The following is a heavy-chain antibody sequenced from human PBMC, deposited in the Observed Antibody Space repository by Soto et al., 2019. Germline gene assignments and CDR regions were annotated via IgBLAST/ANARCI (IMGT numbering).Heavy chain of an antibody. D-gene: IGHD3-9*01. J-gene: IGHJ4*02. CDR3: ARALKYYDILTGSRRPYYFDY. Sequence: ASVKVPCKASGYTFTSYYMHWVRQAPGQGLEWMGIINPSGGSTSYAQKFQGRVTMTRDTSTSTVYMELSSLRSEDTAVYYCARALKYYDILTGSRRPYYFDYWGQGTLVAVSS. V-gene: IGHV1-46*03. CDR2: INPSGGST. CDR1: GYTFTSYY.